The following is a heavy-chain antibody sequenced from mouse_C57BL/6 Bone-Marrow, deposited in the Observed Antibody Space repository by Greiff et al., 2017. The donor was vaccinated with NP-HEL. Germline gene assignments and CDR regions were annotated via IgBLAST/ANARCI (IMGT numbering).Heavy chain of an antibody. D-gene: IGHD1-1*01. Sequence: EVKVVESGGGLVKPGGSLKLSCAASGFTFSSYAMSWVRQTPEKRLEWVATISAGGSYTYYPDNVKGRFTISRDNAKNNRYMQMSHLKSEDTAMYYCARDNDGSHYAMDYWGQGTSVTVSS. CDR2: ISAGGSYT. V-gene: IGHV5-4*01. CDR1: GFTFSSYA. J-gene: IGHJ4*01. CDR3: ARDNDGSHYAMDY.